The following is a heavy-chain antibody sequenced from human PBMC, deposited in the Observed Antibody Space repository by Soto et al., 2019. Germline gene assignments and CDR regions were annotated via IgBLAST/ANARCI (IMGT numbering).Heavy chain of an antibody. CDR2: IIPIFGTA. J-gene: IGHJ6*02. V-gene: IGHV1-69*13. Sequence: AASVKVSCKASGGTFSSYSISWVRQAPGQGLEWMGGIIPIFGTANYAQKFQGRVTITADESTSTAYMELSSLRSEDTAVYYCARADYGDYGTGRVVHQQQPLYYYYYGMDVWGQGTTVTVSS. CDR1: GGTFSSYS. D-gene: IGHD4-17*01. CDR3: ARADYGDYGTGRVVHQQQPLYYYYYGMDV.